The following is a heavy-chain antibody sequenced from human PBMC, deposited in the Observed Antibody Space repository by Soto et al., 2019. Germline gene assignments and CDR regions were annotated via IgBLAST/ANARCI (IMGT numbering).Heavy chain of an antibody. V-gene: IGHV3-33*01. CDR2: IWYDGSNK. J-gene: IGHJ4*02. CDR3: ARDYLDSYEGPDY. Sequence: QVQLVESGGGVVQPGRSLRLSCAASGFTFSSYGMHWVRQAPGKGLEWVAVIWYDGSNKYYADSVKGRFTISRDNSKNTLYLQMNSLRVEDTAVYYCARDYLDSYEGPDYWGQGTLVTVSS. CDR1: GFTFSSYG. D-gene: IGHD2-2*03.